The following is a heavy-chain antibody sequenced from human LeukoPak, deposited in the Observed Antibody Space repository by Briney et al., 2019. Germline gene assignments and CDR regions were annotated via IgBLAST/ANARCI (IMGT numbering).Heavy chain of an antibody. J-gene: IGHJ4*02. D-gene: IGHD6-13*01. CDR2: ISYDRSNK. CDR3: AKDRIAAAGTGYDY. V-gene: IGHV3-30*18. Sequence: PGGSLRLSCAASGFTFSSYGMHWVRQAPGKGLEWVAVISYDRSNKYYADSVKGRFTISRDNSKNTLYLQMNSLRAEDTAVYYCAKDRIAAAGTGYDYWGQGTLVTVSS. CDR1: GFTFSSYG.